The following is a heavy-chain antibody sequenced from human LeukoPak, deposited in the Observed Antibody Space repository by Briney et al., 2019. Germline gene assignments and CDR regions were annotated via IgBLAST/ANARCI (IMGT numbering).Heavy chain of an antibody. Sequence: GSLRLSCAASGFTFSSYSMNWVRQAPGKELEWVSSISTTSSHIYYADSVKGRFTISRDNAKNSLYLQMNSLRAEDMAVYYCARGIVATTAFDYWGQGTLVTVSS. J-gene: IGHJ4*02. CDR3: ARGIVATTAFDY. D-gene: IGHD5-12*01. CDR1: GFTFSSYS. V-gene: IGHV3-21*01. CDR2: ISTTSSHI.